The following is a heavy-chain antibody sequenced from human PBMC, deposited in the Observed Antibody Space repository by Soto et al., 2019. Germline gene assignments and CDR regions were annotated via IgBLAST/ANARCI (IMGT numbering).Heavy chain of an antibody. V-gene: IGHV3-48*02. D-gene: IGHD2-8*01. CDR3: TTTNGHLNH. Sequence: EVHLVESVGGLVQPGGSLRLSCAASGFTFSVYSMNWVRQAPGKGLHWVSYITGSSDRILFADSVKGRFTVSRDNAKNSLYLQMNSLRDDDTGVYYCTTTNGHLNHWGQGTLVSVSS. CDR2: ITGSSDRI. J-gene: IGHJ4*02. CDR1: GFTFSVYS.